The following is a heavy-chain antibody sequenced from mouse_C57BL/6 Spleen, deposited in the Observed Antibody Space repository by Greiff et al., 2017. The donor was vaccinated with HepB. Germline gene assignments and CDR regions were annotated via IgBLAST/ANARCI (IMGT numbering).Heavy chain of an antibody. V-gene: IGHV5-4*03. J-gene: IGHJ2*01. Sequence: EVKLVESGGGLVKPGGSLKLSCAASGFTFSSYAMSWVRQTPEKRLEWVATISDGGSYTYYPDNVKGRFTISRDNAKNNLYLQMSHLKSEDTAMYYCARTMVTLFDYWGQGTTLTVSS. CDR3: ARTMVTLFDY. D-gene: IGHD2-2*01. CDR2: ISDGGSYT. CDR1: GFTFSSYA.